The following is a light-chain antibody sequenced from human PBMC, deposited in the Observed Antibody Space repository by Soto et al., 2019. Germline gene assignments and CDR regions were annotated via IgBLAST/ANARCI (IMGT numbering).Light chain of an antibody. CDR1: ESMSNC. Sequence: DIEISQSPSTLSASVGDRVPITCRASESMSNCLAWYQQKPGKAPKLLISGASSLQSGVPSRFSGSASGTEFTLTISSLQPDDIATYYCQQCHRYLTFGQGTKVDIK. CDR3: QQCHRYLT. J-gene: IGKJ1*01. V-gene: IGKV1-5*01. CDR2: GAS.